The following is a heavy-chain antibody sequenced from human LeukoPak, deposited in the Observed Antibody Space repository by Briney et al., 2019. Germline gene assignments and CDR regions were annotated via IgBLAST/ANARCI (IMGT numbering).Heavy chain of an antibody. CDR3: ARVDTAMGSLDY. V-gene: IGHV3-33*01. Sequence: GGSLRLSCAASGFIFSGYAMHWVRHAPGKGLEGVAIIWNDGSNEDYVDSVKGRFTISRDNAKNTLYLQMNRLRAEDTAVYYCARVDTAMGSLDYWGHGILVTVSS. D-gene: IGHD5-18*01. CDR1: GFIFSGYA. J-gene: IGHJ4*01. CDR2: IWNDGSNE.